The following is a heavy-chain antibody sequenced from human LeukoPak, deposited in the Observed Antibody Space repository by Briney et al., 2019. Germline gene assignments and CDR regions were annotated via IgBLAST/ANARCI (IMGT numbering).Heavy chain of an antibody. CDR3: ARATRYCSSTSCPLDY. CDR2: ISSNGGST. CDR1: GFTFSSYA. D-gene: IGHD2-2*01. J-gene: IGHJ4*02. V-gene: IGHV3-64*02. Sequence: PGGSLRLSCAASGFTFSSYAMHWVRQAPGKGLEYVSAISSNGGSTYYADSVKGRFTISRDNSKNTLYLQMGGLRAEDMAVYYCARATRYCSSTSCPLDYWGQGTLVTVSS.